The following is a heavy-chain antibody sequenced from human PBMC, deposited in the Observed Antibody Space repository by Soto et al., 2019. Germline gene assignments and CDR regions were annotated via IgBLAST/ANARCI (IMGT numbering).Heavy chain of an antibody. D-gene: IGHD3-10*01. CDR2: ITDNGGDA. V-gene: IGHV3-23*01. CDR1: GLTFGSRA. J-gene: IGHJ4*02. Sequence: GGSLRLSCVASGLTFGSRAMSWVRQAPGEGLQWVATITDNGGDAKYADSVRGRLVISRDNSKKTLYLQMTSLTAEDSAMYFCARGSTESYPGSRIFDFWGRGTLVTVSS. CDR3: ARGSTESYPGSRIFDF.